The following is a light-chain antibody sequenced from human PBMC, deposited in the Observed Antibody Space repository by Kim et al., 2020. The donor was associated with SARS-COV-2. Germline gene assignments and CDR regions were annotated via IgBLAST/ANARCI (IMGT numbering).Light chain of an antibody. Sequence: NFMLTQPHSVSESPGKTITISCTRSSDSIASSYVQWYQQRPGSTPTIVIYEDDQRPSGVPDRFSGSIDSSSNSASLTISGLKTEDEADYYCQSYDSSHHLVFGGGTKVTVL. CDR2: EDD. CDR1: SDSIASSY. J-gene: IGLJ3*02. CDR3: QSYDSSHHLV. V-gene: IGLV6-57*01.